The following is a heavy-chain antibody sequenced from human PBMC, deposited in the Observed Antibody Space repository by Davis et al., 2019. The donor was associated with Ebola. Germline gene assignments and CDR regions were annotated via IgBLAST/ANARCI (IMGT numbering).Heavy chain of an antibody. V-gene: IGHV4-59*01. CDR3: ARADPRGYGGYEKYYYYGMDV. D-gene: IGHD5-12*01. J-gene: IGHJ6*02. Sequence: PSETLSLTCTVSGGSTSTYYWSWIRQPPGKGLEWNGSFYCSWSTNYNPSLQSRVAISVATSQSQITLKLSSVTAADTAVYYGARADPRGYGGYEKYYYYGMDVWGQGTTVTVSS. CDR1: GGSTSTYY. CDR2: FYCSWST.